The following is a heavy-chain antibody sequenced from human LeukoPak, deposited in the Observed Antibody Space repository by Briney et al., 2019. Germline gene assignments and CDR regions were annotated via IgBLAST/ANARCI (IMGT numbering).Heavy chain of an antibody. CDR2: TYYRSKWSN. CDR3: ARYYYDSRGYYYYYFDY. Sequence: SQTLSLTCALSGDSLSSNSAAWNWVRQSPSRGLEWLGSTYYRSKWSNDAVSVKSRITINTDTSSNQFSLQLNSVTPEDTAVYYCARYYYDSRGYYYYYFDYWGQGTLVTVSS. V-gene: IGHV6-1*01. D-gene: IGHD3-22*01. CDR1: GDSLSSNSAA. J-gene: IGHJ4*02.